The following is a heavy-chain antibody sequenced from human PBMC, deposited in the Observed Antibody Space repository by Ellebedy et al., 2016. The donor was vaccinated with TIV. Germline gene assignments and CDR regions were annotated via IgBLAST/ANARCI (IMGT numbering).Heavy chain of an antibody. J-gene: IGHJ4*02. CDR2: IYYSGST. CDR1: GGSISSYY. D-gene: IGHD3-10*01. V-gene: IGHV4-59*12. Sequence: SETLSLTXTVSGGSISSYYWSWIRQPPGKGLEWIGYIYYSGSTNYNPSLKSRVTISVDTSKNQFSLKLSSVTAADTAVYYCARGEGNYYASGSYHNPFDYWGQGTLVTVSS. CDR3: ARGEGNYYASGSYHNPFDY.